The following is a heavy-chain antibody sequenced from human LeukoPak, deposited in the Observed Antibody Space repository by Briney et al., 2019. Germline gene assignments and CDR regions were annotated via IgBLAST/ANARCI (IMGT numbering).Heavy chain of an antibody. Sequence: ASVKVSCKASVYTFTSYDINWVRQATGQGLEGMGWMNPNSGSTGYAQKFQGRVTITRNTSISTAYMELSGLRSEDTAVYYCARGRSTGYPYYFEYWGQGTLVTVSS. CDR1: VYTFTSYD. CDR2: MNPNSGST. CDR3: ARGRSTGYPYYFEY. V-gene: IGHV1-8*03. J-gene: IGHJ4*02. D-gene: IGHD5-12*01.